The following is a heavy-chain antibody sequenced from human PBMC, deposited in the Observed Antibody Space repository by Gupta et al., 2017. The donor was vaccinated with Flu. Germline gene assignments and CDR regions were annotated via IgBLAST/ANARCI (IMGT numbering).Heavy chain of an antibody. CDR1: GFTFSNYW. CDR2: INGDGTST. V-gene: IGHV3-74*01. J-gene: IGHJ3*02. D-gene: IGHD3-16*01. Sequence: EVQLVESGGGLGQPGGSLRLSCAASGFTFSNYWMHWVRQAPGKGLMWVSRINGDGTSTNYADSVRGRFTNSRDNAKNTLYLQMNSLGVEDTAVYFCARDRTSRGSYVHDAFEIWGQGTEVTVSS. CDR3: ARDRTSRGSYVHDAFEI.